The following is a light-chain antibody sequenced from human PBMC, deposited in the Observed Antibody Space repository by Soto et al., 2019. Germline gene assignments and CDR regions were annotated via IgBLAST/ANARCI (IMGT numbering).Light chain of an antibody. CDR2: DVS. V-gene: IGLV2-11*01. Sequence: QSALTQPRSVSGSPGQSVTISCTGTSNDVGSYNFVSWYQQHPGKAPTVMIYDVSKRPSGVPDRFSGSKSGNTASLTISGLQAEDEAEYYCCSYAGSYSMLFGGGTKVTVL. CDR1: SNDVGSYNF. J-gene: IGLJ3*02. CDR3: CSYAGSYSML.